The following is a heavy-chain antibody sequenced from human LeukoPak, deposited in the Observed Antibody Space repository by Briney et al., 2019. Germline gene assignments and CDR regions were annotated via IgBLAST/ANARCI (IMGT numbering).Heavy chain of an antibody. D-gene: IGHD2-2*01. J-gene: IGHJ6*03. CDR2: ISSNGGST. Sequence: GGSLRLSCVASGFNFRIYAMHWVRQAPGKGPEYVSAISSNGGSTYYANSVKGRFTISRDNSKNTLYLQMGSLRAEDMAVYYCARRVGCSSTSCYYMDVWGKGTTVTVSS. CDR1: GFNFRIYA. CDR3: ARRVGCSSTSCYYMDV. V-gene: IGHV3-64*01.